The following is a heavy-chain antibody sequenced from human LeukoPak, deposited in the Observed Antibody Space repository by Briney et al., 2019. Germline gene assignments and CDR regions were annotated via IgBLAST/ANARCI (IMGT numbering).Heavy chain of an antibody. CDR3: CGTRGDL. D-gene: IGHD1-14*01. J-gene: IGHJ5*02. Sequence: KTGGSLRLSCEASGFTSSKVWMSWVRQAPGKGLEWVGRIKSKSDDGTTDYAPPVRGRFAISRDDSKSTVYLQMDSLRSEDTAVYYCCGTRGDLWGQGTLVTVSS. CDR2: IKSKSDDGTT. V-gene: IGHV3-15*01. CDR1: GFTSSKVW.